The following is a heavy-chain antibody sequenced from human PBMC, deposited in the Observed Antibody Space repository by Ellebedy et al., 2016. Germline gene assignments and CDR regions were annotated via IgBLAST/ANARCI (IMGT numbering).Heavy chain of an antibody. Sequence: GESLKISXAASGFTFGYYGMHWVRQAPGKALEWVAVVWSDGSNENYAESVKGRFTISRDNSKNTLYLQMNSLRAEDTAVYYCVRDPEGDTIFGVWGQGTLVTVSS. J-gene: IGHJ4*02. CDR2: VWSDGSNE. CDR1: GFTFGYYG. D-gene: IGHD3-3*01. CDR3: VRDPEGDTIFGV. V-gene: IGHV3-33*01.